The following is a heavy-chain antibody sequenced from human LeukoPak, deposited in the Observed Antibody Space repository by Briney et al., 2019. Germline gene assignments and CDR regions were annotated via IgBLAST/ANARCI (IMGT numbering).Heavy chain of an antibody. CDR3: ATVIRYGGYFDY. Sequence: GASVKVSCKVSGYTLTELSMNWVRQAPGKGLEWMGGFDPEDGETIYAQKFQGRVTMTEDTSTDTAYMELSSLRSEDTAVYYCATVIRYGGYFDYWGQGTLVTVSS. CDR1: GYTLTELS. V-gene: IGHV1-24*01. CDR2: FDPEDGET. D-gene: IGHD3-16*01. J-gene: IGHJ4*02.